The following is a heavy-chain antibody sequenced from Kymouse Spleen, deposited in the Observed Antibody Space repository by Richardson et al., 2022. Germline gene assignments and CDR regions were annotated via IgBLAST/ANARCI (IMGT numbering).Heavy chain of an antibody. D-gene: IGHD5-18,IGHD5-18*01. CDR1: GGSVSSGSYY. CDR3: ARLDTAMDY. J-gene: IGHJ4*02. Sequence: QVQLQESGPGLVKPSETLSLTCTVSGGSVSSGSYYWSWIRQPPGKGLEWIGYIYYSGSTNYNPSLKSRVTISVDTSKNQFSLKLSSVTAADTAVYYCARLDTAMDYWGQGTLVTVSS. CDR2: IYYSGST. V-gene: IGHV4-61*01.